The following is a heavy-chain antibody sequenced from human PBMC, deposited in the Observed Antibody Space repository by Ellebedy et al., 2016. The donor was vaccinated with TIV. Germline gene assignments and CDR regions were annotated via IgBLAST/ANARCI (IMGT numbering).Heavy chain of an antibody. D-gene: IGHD2-15*01. Sequence: PGGSLRLSCAASGFTFSNYVMSWVRQAPGKGLEWVSSISGGVGNTYYADSVKGRFTISRDNSKNTLYLQMNSLRAEDTAVYYCVKGCGGSCYWEAYWGQGTLVTVSS. CDR3: VKGCGGSCYWEAY. CDR2: ISGGVGNT. V-gene: IGHV3-23*01. J-gene: IGHJ4*02. CDR1: GFTFSNYV.